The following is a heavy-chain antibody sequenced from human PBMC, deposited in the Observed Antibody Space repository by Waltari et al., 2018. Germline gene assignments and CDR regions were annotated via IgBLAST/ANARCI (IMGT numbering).Heavy chain of an antibody. Sequence: EGQLVESGGGLVQPGGSLRLSCAASGLTFRNPWRHRVRPPPGKVLVWISRLRSDGTGTDYADSVQGRFVISRDNARDTLYLQMNNLRAEDTALYYCARLEAEQWLGVYWGPGTLVTVSS. D-gene: IGHD6-19*01. CDR2: LRSDGTGT. J-gene: IGHJ4*02. V-gene: IGHV3-74*01. CDR3: ARLEAEQWLGVY. CDR1: GLTFRNPW.